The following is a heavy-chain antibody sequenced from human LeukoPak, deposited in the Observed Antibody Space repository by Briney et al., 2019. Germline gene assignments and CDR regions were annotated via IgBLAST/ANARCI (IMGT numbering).Heavy chain of an antibody. J-gene: IGHJ6*03. CDR1: GGSISSYY. CDR3: ARGKPYYYYYYMDV. Sequence: SETLSLTCTVSGGSISSYYWSWIRQPPGKGLEWIRYIYYSGSTNYNPSLKSRVTISVDTSKNQFSLKLSSVTAADTAVYYCARGKPYYYYYYMDVWGKGTTVTVSS. CDR2: IYYSGST. V-gene: IGHV4-59*01.